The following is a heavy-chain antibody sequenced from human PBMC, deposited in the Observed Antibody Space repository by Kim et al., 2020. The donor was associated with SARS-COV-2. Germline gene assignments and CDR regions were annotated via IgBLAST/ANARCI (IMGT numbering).Heavy chain of an antibody. CDR2: T. D-gene: IGHD3-10*02. CDR3: ARDSSAGCSLGY. J-gene: IGHJ4*02. V-gene: IGHV4-4*02. Sequence: THYNPPLRSRVTILVDNSKNQFSLTLSSVTAADTAVYYCARDSSAGCSLGYWGQGTLVTVSS.